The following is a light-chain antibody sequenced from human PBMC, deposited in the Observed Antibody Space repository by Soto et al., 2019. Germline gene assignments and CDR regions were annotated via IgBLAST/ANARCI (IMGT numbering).Light chain of an antibody. CDR1: QTISRW. Sequence: DIQMTQSPSTLSASIGHRVTITCPASQTISRWLAWYQQKPGTATKLQVYAASDLENGVPERFSGSGSGTEFTLSIHSLQAGDFATYCCQQYSTSLSFGQGTKL. CDR3: QQYSTSLS. CDR2: AAS. V-gene: IGKV1-5*03. J-gene: IGKJ2*01.